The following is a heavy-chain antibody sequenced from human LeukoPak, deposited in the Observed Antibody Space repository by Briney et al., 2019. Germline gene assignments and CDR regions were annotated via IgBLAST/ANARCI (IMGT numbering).Heavy chain of an antibody. V-gene: IGHV4-34*01. J-gene: IGHJ3*02. CDR2: INHSGST. CDR1: GGSFSGYY. CDR3: ARRRYYYGSGSYRGRAFGI. D-gene: IGHD3-10*01. Sequence: ASETLSLTCAVYGGSFSGYYWSWIRQPPGKGLEWIGEINHSGSTNYNPSLKSRVTISVDTSKNQFSLKLSSVTAADTAVYYCARRRYYYGSGSYRGRAFGIWDQGTMVTVSS.